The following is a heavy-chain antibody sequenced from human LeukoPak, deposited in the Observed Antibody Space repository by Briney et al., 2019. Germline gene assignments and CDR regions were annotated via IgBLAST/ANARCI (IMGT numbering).Heavy chain of an antibody. V-gene: IGHV3-64D*06. D-gene: IGHD1-26*01. J-gene: IGHJ5*02. Sequence: GGSLRLSCSASGFTFSSYAMYWVRQAAWKGLEYVSGISSNVVSTYYADSMKGRFTIPRDNSKNTLYLQMASLREEDTAVYYCVKKAVGGAKGWFDPWGQETLVTVSS. CDR3: VKKAVGGAKGWFDP. CDR1: GFTFSSYA. CDR2: ISSNVVST.